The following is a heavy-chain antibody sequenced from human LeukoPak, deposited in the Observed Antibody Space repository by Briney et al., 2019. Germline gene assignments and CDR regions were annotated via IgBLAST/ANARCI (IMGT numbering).Heavy chain of an antibody. Sequence: SETLSLTCAVYGGSFSGYYWSWIRQPPGKGLEWIGEINHSGSTNYNPSLKSRVTISVDTSKNQFSLKLSSVTAADTAVYYCAGLGKLFSVDYWGQGTLVTASS. V-gene: IGHV4-34*01. CDR3: AGLGKLFSVDY. CDR1: GGSFSGYY. CDR2: INHSGST. J-gene: IGHJ4*02. D-gene: IGHD2-15*01.